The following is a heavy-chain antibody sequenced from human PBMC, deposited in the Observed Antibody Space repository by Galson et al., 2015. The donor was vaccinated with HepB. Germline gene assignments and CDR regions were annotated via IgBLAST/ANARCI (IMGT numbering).Heavy chain of an antibody. CDR3: ARDREWASDD. D-gene: IGHD3-3*01. CDR1: GFIFNTHA. Sequence: SLRLSCAASGFIFNTHAMNWVRQAPGKGLEWISHINHDSTSILYADSVKGRFTISRDKAKNSLYLQMNSLRDEGTAVYCCARDREWASDDWGQGTLVTVSS. V-gene: IGHV3-48*02. CDR2: INHDSTSI. J-gene: IGHJ4*02.